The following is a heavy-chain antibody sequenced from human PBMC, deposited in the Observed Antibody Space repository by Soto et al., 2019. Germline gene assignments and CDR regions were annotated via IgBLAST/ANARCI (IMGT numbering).Heavy chain of an antibody. CDR2: ISANSGSL. J-gene: IGHJ6*02. CDR3: AKDRYSSSAYYYYGMDA. D-gene: IGHD6-6*01. CDR1: GFIFDDYA. Sequence: EVQLVESGGGLVQHGRSLRLSCAASGFIFDDYAMHWVREAPGKGLEWVAVISANSGSLGYADSVKGRFTISRDNAKNSLYLQMNRLRAEDTALYYCAKDRYSSSAYYYYGMDAWGQGTTVTVSS. V-gene: IGHV3-9*01.